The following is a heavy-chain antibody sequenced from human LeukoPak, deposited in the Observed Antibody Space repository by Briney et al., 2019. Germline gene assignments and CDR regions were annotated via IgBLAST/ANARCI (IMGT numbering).Heavy chain of an antibody. CDR2: IYHSGST. V-gene: IGHV4-38-2*01. D-gene: IGHD2-2*01. CDR3: ASNIVVVPAAIRGDWFDP. Sequence: SETLSRTCAVSGYSISSGCYWGWIRQPPGKGLEWIGSIYHSGSTYYNPSLKSRVTISVDTSKNQFSLKLSSVTAADTAVYYCASNIVVVPAAIRGDWFDPWGQGTLVTVSS. CDR1: GYSISSGCY. J-gene: IGHJ5*02.